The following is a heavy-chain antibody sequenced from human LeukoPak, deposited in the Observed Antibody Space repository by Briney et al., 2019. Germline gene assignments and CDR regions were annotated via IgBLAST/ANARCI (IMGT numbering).Heavy chain of an antibody. CDR3: ARDRTASSWDPTYYFDY. CDR1: GFTLSSYA. D-gene: IGHD6-13*01. Sequence: GGSLRLSCAASGFTLSSYAMHWVRQAPGKGLEWVAVISYDGSKTYYADSVKGRFTISRDNSKNTLYLQMNSLRPEDTAVYYCARDRTASSWDPTYYFDYWGQGTLVTVSS. V-gene: IGHV3-30-3*01. CDR2: ISYDGSKT. J-gene: IGHJ4*02.